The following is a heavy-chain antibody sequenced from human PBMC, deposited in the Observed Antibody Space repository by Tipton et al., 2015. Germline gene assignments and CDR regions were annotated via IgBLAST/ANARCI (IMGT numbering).Heavy chain of an antibody. D-gene: IGHD3-22*01. CDR2: IYYSGTT. Sequence: TLSLTCTVSGGSVNSPNYYWTLIRQVPGKGLEWVGHIYYSGTTSYNPSLQRRLTLSVDTSKNAFSLSLTSVTSADTAVYYCARDDHYDDEGGAKLGGTDVWGQGTTVVVSS. CDR3: ARDDHYDDEGGAKLGGTDV. CDR1: GGSVNSPNYY. V-gene: IGHV4-30-4*01. J-gene: IGHJ6*02.